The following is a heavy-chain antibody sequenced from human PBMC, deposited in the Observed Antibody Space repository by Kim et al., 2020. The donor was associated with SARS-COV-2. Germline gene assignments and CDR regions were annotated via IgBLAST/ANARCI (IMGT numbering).Heavy chain of an antibody. V-gene: IGHV3-53*04. D-gene: IGHD4-17*01. CDR3: ARYDYGDYDGAYDI. CDR1: GFTVSSNY. CDR2: IYSGGST. Sequence: GGSLRLSCAASGFTVSSNYMSWVRQAPGKGLEWVSVIYSGGSTYYADSVKGRFTISRHNSKNTLYLQMNSLRAEDTAVYYFARYDYGDYDGAYDIWGQGTMVNVSS. J-gene: IGHJ3*02.